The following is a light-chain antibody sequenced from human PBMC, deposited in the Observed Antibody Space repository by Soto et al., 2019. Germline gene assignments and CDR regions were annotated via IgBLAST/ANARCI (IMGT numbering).Light chain of an antibody. CDR3: VSYTSGGTVV. CDR1: NSDVGGYNY. J-gene: IGLJ2*01. CDR2: QVT. Sequence: QSVLNQPASVSGSPGQSLTISCTGTNSDVGGYNYVSWYQQHPGKPPTLVIYQVTNRPSGFSDRFSGSKSGNTASLTISGLQAEDEADYYCVSYTSGGTVVFGGGTKLTVL. V-gene: IGLV2-14*01.